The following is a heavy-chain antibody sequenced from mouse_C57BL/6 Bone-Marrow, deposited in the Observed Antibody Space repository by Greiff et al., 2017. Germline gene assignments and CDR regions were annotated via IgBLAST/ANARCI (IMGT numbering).Heavy chain of an antibody. V-gene: IGHV1-59*01. Sequence: VQLQQPGAELVRPGTSVKLSCKASGYTFTSYWMHWVKQRPGQGLEWIGVIDPSDSYTNYHQKFKGKATLTVDTTSSTAYMQLSSLTSEDSAVYYCARIDGKGYWGQGTTLTVSS. D-gene: IGHD1-1*01. CDR2: IDPSDSYT. CDR1: GYTFTSYW. J-gene: IGHJ2*01. CDR3: ARIDGKGY.